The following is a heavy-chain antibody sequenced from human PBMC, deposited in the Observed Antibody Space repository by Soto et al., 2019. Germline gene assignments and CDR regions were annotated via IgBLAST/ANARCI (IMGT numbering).Heavy chain of an antibody. D-gene: IGHD2-15*01. J-gene: IGHJ5*02. V-gene: IGHV4-39*01. CDR3: ARHVGWSAAATGGWFDP. CDR1: GGSISSSSFY. CDR2: IYYSGST. Sequence: HLQLQESGPGLLKPSETLSLTCTVSGGSISSSSFYWGWIRQPPGKGLEWIGTIYYSGSTYYNPSLKSRVTISVDTSKNQFSLKLSSVTAADTAVYYCARHVGWSAAATGGWFDPWGQGSLVTVSS.